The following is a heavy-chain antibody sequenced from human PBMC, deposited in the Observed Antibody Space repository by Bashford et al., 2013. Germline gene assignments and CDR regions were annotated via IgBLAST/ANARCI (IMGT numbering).Heavy chain of an antibody. CDR3: ARQVGERCLVGA. CDR2: IDDSGTET. V-gene: IGHV3-23*01. CDR1: GFRFDNHA. Sequence: GSLRLSCAASGFRFDNHAMSWVRHAPGKGLDWISTIDDSGTETHYADSVRGRFTISRDNSRNTLTLQMNGLRAEDTAVYYCARQVGERCLVGAWGQGTLVHRLL. J-gene: IGHJ4*02. D-gene: IGHD3-16*01.